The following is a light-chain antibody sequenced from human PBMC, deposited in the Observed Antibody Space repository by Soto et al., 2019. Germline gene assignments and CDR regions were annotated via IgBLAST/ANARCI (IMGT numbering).Light chain of an antibody. CDR3: QQRHMWPIT. CDR1: QTINSY. V-gene: IGKV3-11*01. Sequence: DIVLTQSPATLSLSPGDRATLSCRASQTINSYLAWYQQKPGQAPRLLIYDASNRATGIPARFSGSGSGTDFTLTISSLEPEDSAVYYCQQRHMWPITFGQGTRLEIK. CDR2: DAS. J-gene: IGKJ5*01.